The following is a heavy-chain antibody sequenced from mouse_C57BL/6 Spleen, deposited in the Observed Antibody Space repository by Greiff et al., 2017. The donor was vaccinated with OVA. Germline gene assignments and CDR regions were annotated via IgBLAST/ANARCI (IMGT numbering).Heavy chain of an antibody. CDR2: IYPGGGYT. CDR3: ARSQGDSSCSFDD. D-gene: IGHD3-2*02. V-gene: IGHV1-63*01. J-gene: IGHJ2*01. Sequence: VQLQESGAELVRPGTSVTMSCKASGYTFTNYWIGWAKQRPGHGLEWIGDIYPGGGYTTYNEKFKGKAPLTADKSSSTAYMPFSSLTSEDSAIYYCARSQGDSSCSFDDWGQGTTLSFSS. CDR1: GYTFTNYW.